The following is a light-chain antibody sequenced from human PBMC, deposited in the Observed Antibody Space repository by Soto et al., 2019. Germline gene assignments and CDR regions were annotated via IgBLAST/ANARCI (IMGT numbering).Light chain of an antibody. CDR1: SRDVGIYNY. J-gene: IGLJ1*01. Sequence: QSALTQPRSVSGSPGQSVTVSCTGTSRDVGIYNYVSWYQQRPGTAPKVMIYDVTKRPSGVPDRFSGSKSANTASLTISGLQADDEADYYCSSYTITSTYVFGTGTKLTVL. CDR2: DVT. CDR3: SSYTITSTYV. V-gene: IGLV2-11*01.